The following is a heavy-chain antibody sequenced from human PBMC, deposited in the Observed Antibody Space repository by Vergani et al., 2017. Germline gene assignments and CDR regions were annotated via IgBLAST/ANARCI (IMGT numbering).Heavy chain of an antibody. Sequence: QVQLVQSGAEVKKPGASVKVSCKASGYTFTSYYMHWVRQAPGQGLEWMGIINPSGGSTSYAQKFQGRVTMTRDTSTSTVYMELGSLRSEDTAVYYCASIPEYCSGGSCYPDWFDPWGQGTLVTVSS. D-gene: IGHD2-15*01. V-gene: IGHV1-46*03. CDR3: ASIPEYCSGGSCYPDWFDP. CDR2: INPSGGST. CDR1: GYTFTSYY. J-gene: IGHJ5*02.